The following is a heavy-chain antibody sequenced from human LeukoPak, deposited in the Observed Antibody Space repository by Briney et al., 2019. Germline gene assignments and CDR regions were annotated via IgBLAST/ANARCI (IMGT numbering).Heavy chain of an antibody. D-gene: IGHD3-9*01. Sequence: SVKVSCKASGFTFTSSAVQWVRQARGQRLEWIGWIVVGSGNTNYAQKFKERVTITRDMSTSTAYMELSSLRSEDTAVYYCAAVGRDWLKVDYWGQGTLVTVSS. CDR2: IVVGSGNT. J-gene: IGHJ4*02. CDR3: AAVGRDWLKVDY. V-gene: IGHV1-58*01. CDR1: GFTFTSSA.